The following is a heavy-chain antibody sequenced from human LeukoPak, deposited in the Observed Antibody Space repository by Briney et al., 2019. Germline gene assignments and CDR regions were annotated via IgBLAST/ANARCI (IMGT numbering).Heavy chain of an antibody. CDR2: IYRGGST. J-gene: IGHJ4*02. CDR3: ARDYYGSGSYY. D-gene: IGHD3-10*01. CDR1: GFTVSSNY. Sequence: GGSLRLSCAASGFTVSSNYMSWVRQAPGKGLEWVSVIYRGGSTYYADSVKGRFTISRDNSKNTLYLQMNSLRAEDTAVYYCARDYYGSGSYYWGQGTLVTVSS. V-gene: IGHV3-53*01.